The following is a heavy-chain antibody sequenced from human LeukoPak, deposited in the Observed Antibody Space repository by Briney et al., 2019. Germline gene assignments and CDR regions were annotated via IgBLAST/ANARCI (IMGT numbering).Heavy chain of an antibody. CDR2: MNQDGSAK. CDR3: ATYTHWVAGDV. D-gene: IGHD3-16*01. V-gene: IGHV3-7*01. Sequence: GGSLRLSCAASGFTLSDSWMSWVRQAPGRGLEWVANMNQDGSAKDYVDSVKGRFTISRDNARNSLYLQMSSLRAEDTAVYYCATYTHWVAGDVWGQGTTVTVSS. CDR1: GFTLSDSW. J-gene: IGHJ6*02.